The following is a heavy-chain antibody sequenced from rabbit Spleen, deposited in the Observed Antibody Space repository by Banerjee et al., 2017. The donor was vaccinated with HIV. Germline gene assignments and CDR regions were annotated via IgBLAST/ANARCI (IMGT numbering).Heavy chain of an antibody. CDR1: GFDFSKYG. D-gene: IGHD1-1*01. CDR2: IYAGNSGAT. J-gene: IGHJ4*01. V-gene: IGHV1S45*01. CDR3: ARDLVAVIGWNFNL. Sequence: QEQLVESGGGLIQPGGSLKLSCKASGFDFSKYGVSWVRQAPGKGLEWIASIYAGNSGATYSATWAKGRFTISKTSSTTVTLQMTDLTAADTATYFCARDLVAVIGWNFNLWGPGTLVTVS.